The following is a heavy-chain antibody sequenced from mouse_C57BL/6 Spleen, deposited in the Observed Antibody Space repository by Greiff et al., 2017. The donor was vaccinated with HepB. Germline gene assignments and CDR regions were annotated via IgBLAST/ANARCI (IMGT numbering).Heavy chain of an antibody. D-gene: IGHD2-4*01. J-gene: IGHJ4*01. CDR2: IYPSDSET. V-gene: IGHV1-61*01. CDR1: GYTFTSYW. Sequence: VQLKQPGAELVRPGSSVKLSCKASGYTFTSYWMDWVKQRPGQGLEWIGNIYPSDSETHYNQKFKDKATLTVDKSSSTAYMQLSSLTSEDSAVYYCARMITSGPYYYAMDYWGQGTSVTVSS. CDR3: ARMITSGPYYYAMDY.